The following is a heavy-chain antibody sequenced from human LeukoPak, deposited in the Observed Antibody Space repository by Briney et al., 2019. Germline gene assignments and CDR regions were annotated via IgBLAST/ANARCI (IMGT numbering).Heavy chain of an antibody. CDR1: GVTFSSDA. J-gene: IGHJ4*02. CDR3: AREEYGGVYFDY. CDR2: ISYDASNK. V-gene: IGHV3-30-3*01. D-gene: IGHD4-23*01. Sequence: GGSLRLSCAASGVTFSSDAMHWVRQAPGQGLEWVAVISYDASNKYYTDSVKGRFTISRDNSKNMLYLQMDSLRVEDTAVYHCAREEYGGVYFDYWGQGTLVTVSS.